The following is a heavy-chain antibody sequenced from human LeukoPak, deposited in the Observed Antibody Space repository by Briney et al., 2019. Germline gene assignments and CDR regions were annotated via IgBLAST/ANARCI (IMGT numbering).Heavy chain of an antibody. Sequence: ASVKVSCRASGYTFTTYHINWVRQATGQGLEWMGWMNPNSGDRGYAQKFQGRVTITTDTSIGTAYMELSSLRSEDTAVYFCARTTSFTASGYDYWGQGTLFTVSS. CDR1: GYTFTTYH. J-gene: IGHJ4*02. CDR2: MNPNSGDR. V-gene: IGHV1-8*03. CDR3: ARTTSFTASGYDY. D-gene: IGHD6-25*01.